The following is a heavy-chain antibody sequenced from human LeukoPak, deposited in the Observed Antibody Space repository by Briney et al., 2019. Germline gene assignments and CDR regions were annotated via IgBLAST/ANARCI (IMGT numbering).Heavy chain of an antibody. CDR3: SRSAYYDGSGDYYDY. Sequence: GGSLRLSCAASGFTFSSYWMHWVRQAPGKGLVWVSRISDGGSTTTYADSVKGRFTISRDNAKNTLYLQMNGLRAEDTAVYYCSRSAYYDGSGDYYDYWGQGTLVTVSS. V-gene: IGHV3-74*01. CDR1: GFTFSSYW. CDR2: ISDGGSTT. J-gene: IGHJ4*02. D-gene: IGHD3-22*01.